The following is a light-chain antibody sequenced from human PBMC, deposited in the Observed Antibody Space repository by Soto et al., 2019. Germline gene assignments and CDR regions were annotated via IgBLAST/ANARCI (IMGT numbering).Light chain of an antibody. Sequence: ETMFTQYPATLSASPGERFPLSWMAAQSVTYNLSWYQQKPGQAPSLLIYGSSTRATGIPARFSGSGYGTEFTINISSLQSEDFAVYYCQPYNSWTETVGPGTKVDIK. CDR1: QSVTYN. CDR3: QPYNSWTET. CDR2: GSS. V-gene: IGKV3-15*01. J-gene: IGKJ1*01.